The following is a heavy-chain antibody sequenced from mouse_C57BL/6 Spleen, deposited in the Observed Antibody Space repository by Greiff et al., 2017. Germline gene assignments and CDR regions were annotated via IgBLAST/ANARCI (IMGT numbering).Heavy chain of an antibody. CDR1: GYTFTSYW. D-gene: IGHD1-1*01. CDR2: IYPSDSET. V-gene: IGHV1-61*01. CDR3: ARGGIYYYGSSYFDY. J-gene: IGHJ2*01. Sequence: QVQLQQPGAELVRPGSSVKLSCKASGYTFTSYWMDWVKQRPGQGLEWIGNIYPSDSETHYNQKFKDKATLTVDKSSSTAYMQLSSLTSEDSAVYYCARGGIYYYGSSYFDYWGQGTTPTVSS.